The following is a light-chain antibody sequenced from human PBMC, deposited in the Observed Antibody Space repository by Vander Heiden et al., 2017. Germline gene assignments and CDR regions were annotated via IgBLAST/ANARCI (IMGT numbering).Light chain of an antibody. J-gene: IGKJ2*01. CDR3: QQSYGALYN. Sequence: DVKMTQSPPSLSASLGDRVTITCRASERIDHYLNWYRQKPGKGPELLIYAASNLQSWVPSRFSGSGSGTDFTLTIASLRPEDFATYYCQQSYGALYNFGQGTKLE. CDR2: AAS. V-gene: IGKV1-39*01. CDR1: ERIDHY.